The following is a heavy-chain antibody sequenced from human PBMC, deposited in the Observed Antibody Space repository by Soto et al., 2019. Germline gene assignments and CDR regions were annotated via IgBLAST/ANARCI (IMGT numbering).Heavy chain of an antibody. CDR2: MNPNSGNT. D-gene: IGHD3-10*01. V-gene: IGHV1-8*02. CDR3: ARERGGIDY. CDR1: GYTFTNSG. Sequence: ASVKVSCKASGYTFTNSGINWVRQATGQGLEWMGWMNPNSGNTVYAQKFQGRVTMTRNTSISTAYMELSSLRSEDTAVYYCARERGGIDYWGQGTLVTVSS. J-gene: IGHJ4*02.